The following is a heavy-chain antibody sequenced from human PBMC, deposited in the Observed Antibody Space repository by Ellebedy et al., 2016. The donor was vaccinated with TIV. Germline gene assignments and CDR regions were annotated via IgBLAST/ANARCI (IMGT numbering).Heavy chain of an antibody. J-gene: IGHJ4*02. V-gene: IGHV4-59*01. CDR3: AGALSIADFDY. CDR1: GGSISSYY. Sequence: MPSETLSLTCTVSGGSISSYYWSCVRPPPGKGLEWIGYIYYSGSTNYNPSLKSRVTISVDTSKNQFSLKLSSVTAADTAVYYCAGALSIADFDYWGPGTLVTVSS. CDR2: IYYSGST. D-gene: IGHD6-6*01.